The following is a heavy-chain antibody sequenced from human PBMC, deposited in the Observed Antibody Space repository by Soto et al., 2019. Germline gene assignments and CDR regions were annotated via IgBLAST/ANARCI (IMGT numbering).Heavy chain of an antibody. J-gene: IGHJ4*02. CDR1: GNIFTDFN. CDR3: ARGVYCGGDCYHFDY. Sequence: ASVKVSCKVPGNIFTDFNIHWVRQAPARGLEWMGGFDPEDGETVYAQNLQGRVTMTEDSSTGTAYMELLSLTSADTAVYYCARGVYCGGDCYHFDYWGQGTLVTVSS. CDR2: FDPEDGET. V-gene: IGHV1-24*01. D-gene: IGHD2-21*02.